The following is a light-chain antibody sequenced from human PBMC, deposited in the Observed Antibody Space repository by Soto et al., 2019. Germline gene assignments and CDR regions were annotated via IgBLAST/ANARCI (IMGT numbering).Light chain of an antibody. CDR1: QDIRND. V-gene: IGKV1-6*01. Sequence: AIQMIQSPSSLSASVGDRVTITCRASQDIRNDLAWYQQKPGKAPNLLIFAAVNLQSGVPSRFRGGGSGTHFTLTISSLQPDDFASYYCQQYKSYSRMFGQGTKVDIK. CDR3: QQYKSYSRM. J-gene: IGKJ1*01. CDR2: AAV.